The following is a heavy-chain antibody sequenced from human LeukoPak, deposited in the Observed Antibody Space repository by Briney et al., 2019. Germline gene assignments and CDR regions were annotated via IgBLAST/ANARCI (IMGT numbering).Heavy chain of an antibody. CDR2: IYYSGST. Sequence: SETLSLTCTVSGGSISSSSYYWGWIRQPPGKGLEWIGSIYYSGSTYYNPSLKSRVTISVDTSKNQFSLKLSSVTAADTAVYYCARDYGSGSIDYWGQGTLVTVSS. CDR3: ARDYGSGSIDY. D-gene: IGHD3-10*01. CDR1: GGSISSSSYY. J-gene: IGHJ4*02. V-gene: IGHV4-39*07.